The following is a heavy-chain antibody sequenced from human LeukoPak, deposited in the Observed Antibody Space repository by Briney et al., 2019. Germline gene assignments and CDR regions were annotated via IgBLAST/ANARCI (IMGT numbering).Heavy chain of an antibody. Sequence: GGSLRLSCAASGFTCSSYAMGWVRQAPGKGLEWVSAISGSGGSKYYADSVKGRFTISRANSKNTLYLQMNSLRAEDTAVYYCAKSMSGSYSPLDYWGQGTLVTVSS. J-gene: IGHJ4*02. CDR3: AKSMSGSYSPLDY. V-gene: IGHV3-23*01. CDR2: ISGSGGSK. CDR1: GFTCSSYA. D-gene: IGHD1-26*01.